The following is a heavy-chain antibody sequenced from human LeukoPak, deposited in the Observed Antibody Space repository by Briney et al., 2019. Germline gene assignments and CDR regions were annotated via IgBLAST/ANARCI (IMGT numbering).Heavy chain of an antibody. CDR1: GVSISSYY. Sequence: SETLSLTCTVSGVSISSYYWSWLRHPPGKGLEWIGYIYYSGSSNYDPSLKSRVTISVDTSKNQFSLKLTSVTAADTAVYYCARNRAVGWDYYMDVWGRGTTVTVSS. V-gene: IGHV4-59*01. CDR3: ARNRAVGWDYYMDV. D-gene: IGHD6-19*01. CDR2: IYYSGSS. J-gene: IGHJ6*03.